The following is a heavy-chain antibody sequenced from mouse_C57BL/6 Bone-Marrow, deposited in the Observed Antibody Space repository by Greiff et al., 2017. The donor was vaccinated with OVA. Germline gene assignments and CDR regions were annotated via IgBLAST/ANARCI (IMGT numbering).Heavy chain of an antibody. CDR3: ARSNWDPFAY. CDR2: IYSGDGDT. V-gene: IGHV1-82*01. CDR1: GYAFSSSW. D-gene: IGHD4-1*01. Sequence: VQLQQSGPELVKPGASVKISCKASGYAFSSSWMNWVKQRPGKGLEWIGRIYSGDGDTNYNGKFKGKATLTADKSSSTAYMQLSSLTSEDSAVYFCARSNWDPFAYWGQGTLVTVSA. J-gene: IGHJ3*01.